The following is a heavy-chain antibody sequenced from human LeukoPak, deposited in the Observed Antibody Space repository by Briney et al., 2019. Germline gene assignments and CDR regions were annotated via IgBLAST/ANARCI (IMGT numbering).Heavy chain of an antibody. CDR3: ARVEEGYGSGRRENYYYYYMDV. CDR2: IDHSGST. J-gene: IGHJ6*03. D-gene: IGHD3-10*01. CDR1: GGSISSSSYY. V-gene: IGHV4-39*07. Sequence: KPSETLSLTCTVSGGSISSSSYYWGWIRQPPGKGLEWTGSIDHSGSTYYNPSLKSRITISVDTSKNQLSLKLSSVTAADTAVYYCARVEEGYGSGRRENYYYYYMDVWGKGTTVTISS.